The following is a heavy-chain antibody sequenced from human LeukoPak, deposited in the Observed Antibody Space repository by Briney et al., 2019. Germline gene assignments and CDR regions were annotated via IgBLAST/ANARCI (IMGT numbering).Heavy chain of an antibody. D-gene: IGHD6-13*01. CDR2: INHSGST. Sequence: PSETLSLTCAVYGGSFSRYYWSWIRQPPGKGLEWIGEINHSGSTNYNPSLKSRVTISVDTSKNQFSLKLSSVTAADTAVYYCARVTSSSWYYYYYYMDVWGKGTTVTVSS. CDR3: ARVTSSSWYYYYYYMDV. J-gene: IGHJ6*03. CDR1: GGSFSRYY. V-gene: IGHV4-34*01.